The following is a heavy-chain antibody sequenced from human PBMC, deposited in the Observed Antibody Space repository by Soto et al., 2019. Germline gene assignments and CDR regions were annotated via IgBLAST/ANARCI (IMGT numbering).Heavy chain of an antibody. CDR2: IKSKTDGGTT. Sequence: EVQLVESGGGLVKPGGSLRLSCAASGFTFSNAWMNWVRQAPGKGLEWVGRIKSKTDGGTTDYAAPVKRRFTISRDDSKNTLYLQMNSLKTEDTAVYYCTTARITGTTPLYYYYGMDVWGQGTTVTVSS. J-gene: IGHJ6*02. CDR1: GFTFSNAW. D-gene: IGHD1-20*01. V-gene: IGHV3-15*07. CDR3: TTARITGTTPLYYYYGMDV.